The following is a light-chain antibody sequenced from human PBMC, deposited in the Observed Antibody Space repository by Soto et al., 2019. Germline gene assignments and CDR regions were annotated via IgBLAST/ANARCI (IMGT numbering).Light chain of an antibody. J-gene: IGKJ2*01. CDR2: AAS. CDR3: QQLNSYSYT. CDR1: QGISSY. Sequence: DLPLTQSPSFLSASVGDRVTITCRASQGISSYLAWNQQKPGKAPKLLIYAASTLQSGVPSRFSGSGSGTEFTLTISSLQPEDFATYYCQQLNSYSYTFGQGTKLEIK. V-gene: IGKV1-9*01.